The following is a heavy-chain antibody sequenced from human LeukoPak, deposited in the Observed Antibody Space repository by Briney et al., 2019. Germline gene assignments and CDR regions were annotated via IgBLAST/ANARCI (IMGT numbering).Heavy chain of an antibody. V-gene: IGHV3-48*01. J-gene: IGHJ5*02. CDR2: ISSSSSTI. CDR1: GFTFSSYA. Sequence: GGSLRLSCAASGFTFSSYAMNWVRQAPGKGLEWVSYISSSSSTIYYADSVKGRFTISRDNAKNSLYLQMNSLRAEDTAVYYCVREGLSPYCSSTSCYADAWGQGTLVTVSS. D-gene: IGHD2-2*01. CDR3: VREGLSPYCSSTSCYADA.